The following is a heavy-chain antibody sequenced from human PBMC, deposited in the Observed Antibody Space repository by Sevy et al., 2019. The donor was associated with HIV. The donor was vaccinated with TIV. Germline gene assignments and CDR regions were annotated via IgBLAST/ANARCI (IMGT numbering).Heavy chain of an antibody. CDR2: IWYDGSNK. CDR3: AKEGGADAFDI. CDR1: GFTFSSYG. J-gene: IGHJ3*02. D-gene: IGHD3-16*01. V-gene: IGHV3-33*06. Sequence: GGSLRLSCAASGFTFSSYGMHWVRQAPGKGLEWVAVIWYDGSNKYYADSVKGRFTISRDNSKNTLYLQMNSPRAEDTAVYYCAKEGGADAFDIWGQGTMVTVSS.